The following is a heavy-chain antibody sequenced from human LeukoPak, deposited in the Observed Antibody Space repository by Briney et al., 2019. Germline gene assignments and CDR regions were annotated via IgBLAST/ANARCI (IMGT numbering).Heavy chain of an antibody. J-gene: IGHJ4*02. CDR3: ARDPGWGALDY. CDR2: ISSSSSTI. D-gene: IGHD3-16*01. Sequence: PGGSLRLSCAASGFTFSSYSMNWVRQAPGKGLEWVSYISSSSSTIYYADSVKGRFTISRDNAKNSLYLQMNSLRVEDTAVYYCARDPGWGALDYWGQGALVIVSS. V-gene: IGHV3-48*01. CDR1: GFTFSSYS.